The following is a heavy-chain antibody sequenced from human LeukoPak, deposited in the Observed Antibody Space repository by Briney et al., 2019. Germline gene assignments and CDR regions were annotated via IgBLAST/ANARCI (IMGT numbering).Heavy chain of an antibody. Sequence: SETLSLTCTVSGGSISSYYWSWIRQPAGKGLEWIGRIYTSGSTYYNPSLKSRVTISVDTSKNQFSLKLSSVTAADTAVYYCAIYTLTTRWGVYWGQGTLVTVSS. V-gene: IGHV4-4*07. CDR3: AIYTLTTRWGVY. CDR1: GGSISSYY. D-gene: IGHD4-17*01. CDR2: IYTSGST. J-gene: IGHJ4*02.